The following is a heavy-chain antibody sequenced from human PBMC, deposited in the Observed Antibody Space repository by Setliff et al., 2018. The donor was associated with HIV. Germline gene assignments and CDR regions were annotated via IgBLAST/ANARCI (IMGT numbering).Heavy chain of an antibody. CDR1: GGSISSGGYY. D-gene: IGHD3-22*01. Sequence: SETLSLTCTVSGGSISSGGYYWSWIRQHPGKGLEWIGYIYYSGSADYNPSLKSRVTISIDTSKSQLSLKLTSVTAADTAVYYCAREQGRSYYDSSGFDYWGQGIPVTVSS. J-gene: IGHJ4*02. V-gene: IGHV4-61*08. CDR3: AREQGRSYYDSSGFDY. CDR2: IYYSGSA.